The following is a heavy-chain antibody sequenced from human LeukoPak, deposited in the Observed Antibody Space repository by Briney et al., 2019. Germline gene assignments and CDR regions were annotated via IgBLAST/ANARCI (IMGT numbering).Heavy chain of an antibody. Sequence: GEPLNISCKASGYNFTTYWISWVRQMPGKGLEWMGRIDPSDSYTNYSPSFQGHVTISADKSINTAYLQWSSLKASDTAMYYCARHGVSISCYYVYWGQGTLVTVSS. D-gene: IGHD3-3*02. J-gene: IGHJ4*02. V-gene: IGHV5-10-1*01. CDR1: GYNFTTYW. CDR3: ARHGVSISCYYVY. CDR2: IDPSDSYT.